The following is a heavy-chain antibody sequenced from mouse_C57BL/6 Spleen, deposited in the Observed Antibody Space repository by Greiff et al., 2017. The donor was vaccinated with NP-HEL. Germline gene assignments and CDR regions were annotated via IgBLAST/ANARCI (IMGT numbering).Heavy chain of an antibody. CDR1: GFTFSSYT. D-gene: IGHD2-3*01. CDR3: ARQDYDGDYVYCDY. CDR2: ISGGGGTT. Sequence: EVMLVESGGGLVKPGGSLKLSCAASGFTFSSYTMSWVRQTPETRLEWVATISGGGGTTYYPDSVKGRFTISRDNAKNTLYLQMSSRRAEDTDLYYCARQDYDGDYVYCDYWGQGTTLTVSS. V-gene: IGHV5-9*01. J-gene: IGHJ2*01.